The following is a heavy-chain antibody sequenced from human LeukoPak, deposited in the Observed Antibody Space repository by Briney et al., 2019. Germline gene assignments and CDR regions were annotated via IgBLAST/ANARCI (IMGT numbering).Heavy chain of an antibody. CDR2: ISSSSSYI. V-gene: IGHV3-21*01. Sequence: PGGSLRLSCAASGFTFSSYAMHWVRQAPGKGLEWVSSISSSSSYIYYADSVKGRFTISRDNAKNSLYLQMNSLRAEDTAVYYCAREQVAVAAPVWGQGTLVTVSS. CDR1: GFTFSSYA. J-gene: IGHJ4*02. CDR3: AREQVAVAAPV. D-gene: IGHD6-19*01.